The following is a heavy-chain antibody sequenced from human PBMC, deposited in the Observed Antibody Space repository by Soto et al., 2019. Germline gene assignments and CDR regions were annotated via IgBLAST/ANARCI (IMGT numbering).Heavy chain of an antibody. J-gene: IGHJ4*02. D-gene: IGHD3-22*01. CDR2: INAGNGNT. CDR1: GYTFTSYA. CDR3: ARVWSDSSGYYPSGPTSPLDY. V-gene: IGHV1-3*05. Sequence: QVQLVQSGAEEKKPGASVKVSCKASGYTFTSYAMHWVRQAPGQRLEWMGWINAGNGNTKYSQKFQGRVTITRDTSASTAYMELSSLRSEDTAVYYCARVWSDSSGYYPSGPTSPLDYWGQGTLVTVSS.